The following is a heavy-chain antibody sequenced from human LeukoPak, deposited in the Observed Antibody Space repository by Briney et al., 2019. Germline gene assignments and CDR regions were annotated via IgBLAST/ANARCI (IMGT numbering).Heavy chain of an antibody. CDR1: GFTFSDYY. J-gene: IGHJ4*02. V-gene: IGHV3-11*04. Sequence: GGSLRLSCAASGFTFSDYYMSWIRQAPGKGLEWVSYISSSGSTIYYADSVKGRFTISRDNAKNSLYLQMNSLRAEDTAVYYCARDLSLPCSSTSCYEDYFDYWGQGTLVTVSS. CDR2: ISSSGSTI. D-gene: IGHD2-2*01. CDR3: ARDLSLPCSSTSCYEDYFDY.